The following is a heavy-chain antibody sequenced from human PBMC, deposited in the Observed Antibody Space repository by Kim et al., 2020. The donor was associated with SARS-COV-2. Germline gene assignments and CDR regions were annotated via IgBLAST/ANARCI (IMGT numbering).Heavy chain of an antibody. CDR1: GFTFSSYA. CDR3: ARDEKYFDWLFLFDY. Sequence: GGSLRLSCAASGFTFSSYAMHWVRQAPGKGLEWVAVISYDGSNKYYTDSVKGRFTISRDNSKNTLYLQMNSLRAEDTAVYYCARDEKYFDWLFLFDYWGQGTLVTVSS. J-gene: IGHJ4*02. V-gene: IGHV3-30*04. D-gene: IGHD3-9*01. CDR2: ISYDGSNK.